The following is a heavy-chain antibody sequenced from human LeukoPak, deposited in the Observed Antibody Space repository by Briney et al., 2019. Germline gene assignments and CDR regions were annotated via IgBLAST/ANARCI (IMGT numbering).Heavy chain of an antibody. D-gene: IGHD6-19*01. CDR3: AKVDSSAWYAHFDY. Sequence: PGRSLRLSCAASGFTFSSYAMSWVRQAPGKGLEWVSAISGSGAGTYYADSVKGRFTISRDNSKNTLYLQMNSLRAEDTAVYYCAKVDSSAWYAHFDYWGQGTLVTVSS. J-gene: IGHJ4*02. V-gene: IGHV3-23*01. CDR2: ISGSGAGT. CDR1: GFTFSSYA.